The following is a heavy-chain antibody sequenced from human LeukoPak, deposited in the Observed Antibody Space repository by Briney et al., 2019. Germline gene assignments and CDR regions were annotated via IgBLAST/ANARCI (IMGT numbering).Heavy chain of an antibody. CDR1: GFTFSSYS. Sequence: GGSLRLSCAASGFTFSSYSMNWVRQAPGKGLEWVSSISSSSSYIYYADSVKGRFTISRDNAKNSLYLQMNSLRAEDTAVYYCAKDRCSNGIGCYYYYMNVWGKGTTVTISS. CDR3: AKDRCSNGIGCYYYYMNV. CDR2: ISSSSSYI. J-gene: IGHJ6*03. V-gene: IGHV3-21*01. D-gene: IGHD2-8*01.